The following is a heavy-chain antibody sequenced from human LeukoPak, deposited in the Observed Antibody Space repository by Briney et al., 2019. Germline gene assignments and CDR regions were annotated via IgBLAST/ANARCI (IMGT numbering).Heavy chain of an antibody. Sequence: GASVTVSCKASGGTFSNYAISWVREAPGQGLEWMGGIIPIFGTGHSAQKFQGRVTITADESTRTTHMELRSLRSDDTAVYYCAKGHDDFRQFDFWGQGTLVTVSS. J-gene: IGHJ4*02. CDR1: GGTFSNYA. CDR3: AKGHDDFRQFDF. D-gene: IGHD3-3*01. CDR2: IIPIFGTG. V-gene: IGHV1-69*13.